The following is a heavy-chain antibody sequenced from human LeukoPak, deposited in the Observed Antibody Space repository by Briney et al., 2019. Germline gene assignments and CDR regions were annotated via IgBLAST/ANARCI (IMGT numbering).Heavy chain of an antibody. CDR1: GVSFRDYT. CDR2: IITISGTT. Sequence: RASVKVSCKASGVSFRDYTINWVRQAPGQGLEWMGAIITISGTTNYAQRLQGRVTLTMDDSATTAFMEMSSLRSEDTAVYYRASRFTARQLVPADYYHMDVWGKGTTVFVSS. V-gene: IGHV1-69*05. D-gene: IGHD6-13*01. J-gene: IGHJ6*03. CDR3: ASRFTARQLVPADYYHMDV.